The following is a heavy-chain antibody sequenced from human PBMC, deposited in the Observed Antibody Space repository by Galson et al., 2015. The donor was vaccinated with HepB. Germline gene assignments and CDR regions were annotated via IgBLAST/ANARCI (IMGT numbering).Heavy chain of an antibody. J-gene: IGHJ5*02. Sequence: SVKVSCKASGYTFTSYGISWVRQAPGQGLEWMGWISAYNGNTNYAQKLQGRVTMTTDTSTSTAYMELRSLRSDDTAVCYCARDGRVVVAATPEGWFDPWGQGTLVTVSS. CDR2: ISAYNGNT. CDR1: GYTFTSYG. CDR3: ARDGRVVVAATPEGWFDP. D-gene: IGHD2-15*01. V-gene: IGHV1-18*04.